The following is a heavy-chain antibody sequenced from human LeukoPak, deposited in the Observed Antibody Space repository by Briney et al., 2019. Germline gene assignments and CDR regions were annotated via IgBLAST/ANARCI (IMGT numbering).Heavy chain of an antibody. Sequence: ASVKVSCKASGYTFTNYAMHWVRQAPGQRLEWMGWINTGNGNTKYSQEFQGRVTMTRNTSISTAYMELSNLRPEDTAVYYCARDGSGTYWAYYNWFDPWGQGTLVTVSS. J-gene: IGHJ5*02. CDR2: INTGNGNT. CDR3: ARDGSGTYWAYYNWFDP. V-gene: IGHV1-3*03. CDR1: GYTFTNYA. D-gene: IGHD3-10*01.